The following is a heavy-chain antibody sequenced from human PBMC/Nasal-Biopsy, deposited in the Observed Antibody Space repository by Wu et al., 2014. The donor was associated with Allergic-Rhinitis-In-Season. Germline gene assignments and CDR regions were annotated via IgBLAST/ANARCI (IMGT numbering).Heavy chain of an antibody. J-gene: IGHJ1*01. CDR2: IYYSGST. CDR3: ARLGYLRYGSRILAEH. Sequence: TLSLTCTVSGGSISSSDYYWGWIRQPPGKGLDWIGSIYYSGSTYYNPSLKSRVTISVDTSKNQFSLKLNSVTAGDTAVYYCARLGYLRYGSRILAEHWGQGTLVTVSS. CDR1: GGSISSSDYY. D-gene: IGHD6-13*01. V-gene: IGHV4-39*01.